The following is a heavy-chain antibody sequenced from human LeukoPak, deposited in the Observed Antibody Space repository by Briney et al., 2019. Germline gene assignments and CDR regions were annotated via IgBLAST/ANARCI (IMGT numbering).Heavy chain of an antibody. V-gene: IGHV4-4*07. CDR1: GGSISNYY. CDR2: IFASGST. D-gene: IGHD6-19*01. J-gene: IGHJ6*02. Sequence: TSETLSLTCTVSGGSISNYYWSWIRQPAGKGLEWIGRIFASGSTTYNPSLKSRVTISLQTSKKQFSLKLSSVTAEDTAVYYCARSIVVAGIVSDYYYYAMDVWGQGTTVTVSS. CDR3: ARSIVVAGIVSDYYYYAMDV.